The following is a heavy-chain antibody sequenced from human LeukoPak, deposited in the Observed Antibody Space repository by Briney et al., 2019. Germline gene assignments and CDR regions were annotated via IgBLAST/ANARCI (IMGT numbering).Heavy chain of an antibody. CDR3: ARAGAHRIAVAAGHAFDI. V-gene: IGHV1-69*06. J-gene: IGHJ3*02. D-gene: IGHD6-19*01. Sequence: GSSVKVSCKASGGTFSSYAISWVRQAPGQGLEWMGGIIPIFGTANYAQKFQGRVTITADKSTSTAYMELSSLRSEDTAVYYCARAGAHRIAVAAGHAFDIWGQGTMVTVSS. CDR1: GGTFSSYA. CDR2: IIPIFGTA.